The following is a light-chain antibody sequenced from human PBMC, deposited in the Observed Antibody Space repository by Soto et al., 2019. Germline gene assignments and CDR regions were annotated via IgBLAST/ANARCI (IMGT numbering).Light chain of an antibody. CDR3: QQSYRMYT. CDR1: QSISSY. Sequence: DIQMTQSPSSLSASVGDRVTITCRASQSISSYLNWYQQKPGKAPKLLIYAASSLQSGVPSRFSGSGSGTDFTLTISSLQPEDFATYYCQQSYRMYTFGQGTKVDIK. V-gene: IGKV1-39*01. CDR2: AAS. J-gene: IGKJ2*01.